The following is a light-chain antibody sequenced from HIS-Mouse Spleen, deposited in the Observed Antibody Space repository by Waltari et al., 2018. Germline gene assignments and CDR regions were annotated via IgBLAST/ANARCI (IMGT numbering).Light chain of an antibody. CDR2: EVS. J-gene: IGLJ2*01. CDR3: SSYAGSNNLGV. CDR1: SSAVGGNNN. V-gene: IGLV2-8*01. Sequence: QSALTQPPSASGSPGQPVTISCTGTSSAVGGNNNVPWYQQHPGKPPKLMIYEVSKRPSGVPDRVSGSKSGNTASLTVSGLQAEDEADYYCSSYAGSNNLGVFGGGTKLTVL.